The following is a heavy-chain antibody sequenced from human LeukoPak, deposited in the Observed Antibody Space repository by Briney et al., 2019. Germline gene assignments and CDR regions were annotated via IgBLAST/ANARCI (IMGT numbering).Heavy chain of an antibody. CDR3: ARDLIVVVNPKPEYFQH. V-gene: IGHV1-2*02. CDR2: INPHSGGT. J-gene: IGHJ1*01. D-gene: IGHD3-22*01. Sequence: ASLKVSCKASGYSFTAYYIHWVRQAPGQGLEWMGWINPHSGGTNYAQKFQGRVTMTRDMSISTVYMELSRLRSDGTAVYYCARDLIVVVNPKPEYFQHWGQGTLVTVSS. CDR1: GYSFTAYY.